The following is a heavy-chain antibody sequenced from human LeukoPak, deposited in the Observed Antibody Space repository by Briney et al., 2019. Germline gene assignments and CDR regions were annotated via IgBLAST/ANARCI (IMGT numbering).Heavy chain of an antibody. CDR3: AKFFTGEYVRAFDV. CDR1: GFTFSTSG. V-gene: IGHV3-30*18. J-gene: IGHJ3*01. CDR2: ISYDGNNK. Sequence: GGSLRLSCAATGFTFSTSGMHWVRQAPGKGLEWMAVISYDGNNKDYADSVKGRFTISRDNSKNTLYLQMNSLRAEDTAVYYCAKFFTGEYVRAFDVWGQGTMVTVSS. D-gene: IGHD3-10*02.